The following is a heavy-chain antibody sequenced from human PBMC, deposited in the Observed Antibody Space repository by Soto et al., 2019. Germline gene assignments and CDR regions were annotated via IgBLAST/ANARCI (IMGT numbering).Heavy chain of an antibody. V-gene: IGHV5-51*01. J-gene: IGHJ6*02. CDR3: ARLVDYGDYERSYYYGMDV. Sequence: GESLKISCKGSGYIFASYWIGWVRQMPGKGLECMGIIYPGDSETRYSPSFQGQVTISADKSIRTAYLQWSSLKASDTAMYYCARLVDYGDYERSYYYGMDVWGQGTTVTVSS. CDR2: IYPGDSET. D-gene: IGHD4-17*01. CDR1: GYIFASYW.